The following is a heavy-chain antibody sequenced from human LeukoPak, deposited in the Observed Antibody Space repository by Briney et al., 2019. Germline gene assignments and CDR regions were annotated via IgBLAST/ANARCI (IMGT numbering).Heavy chain of an antibody. J-gene: IGHJ4*02. Sequence: PSETLSLTCAVSGYSISSGYYWGWIRQPPGKGLEWIGSIYHSGSTYYNPSLKSRVTISVDTSKNHSSLKLSSVTAADTAVYYCARPRRDSSGWYIDYWGQGTLVTVSS. CDR1: GYSISSGYY. V-gene: IGHV4-38-2*01. CDR2: IYHSGST. CDR3: ARPRRDSSGWYIDY. D-gene: IGHD6-19*01.